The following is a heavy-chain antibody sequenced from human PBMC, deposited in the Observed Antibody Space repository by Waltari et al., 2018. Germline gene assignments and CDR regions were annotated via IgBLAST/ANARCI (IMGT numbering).Heavy chain of an antibody. J-gene: IGHJ4*02. CDR1: CGSCSNYF. CDR3: ARQRYYYDESGYYHHFDH. CDR2: IYYSGRT. Sequence: QVQLQESGPGLVKPAETLSLTCTVSCGSCSNYFWSWIRRPPGKGLVWIGYIYYSGRTSYTPSLKSRVTISVDTSKNQVSLNLSSVTAADTAVYYCARQRYYYDESGYYHHFDHWGPGSLVTVSS. D-gene: IGHD3-22*01. V-gene: IGHV4-59*08.